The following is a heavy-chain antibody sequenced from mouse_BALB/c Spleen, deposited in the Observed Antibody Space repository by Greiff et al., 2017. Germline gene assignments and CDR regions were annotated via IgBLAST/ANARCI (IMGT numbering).Heavy chain of an antibody. J-gene: IGHJ3*01. Sequence: VQLQQSGAELARPGASVKLSCKASGYTFTSYWMQWVKQRPGQGLEWIGAIYPGDGDTRYTQKFKGKATLTADKSSSTAYMQLSSLASEDSAVYYCASGGRLSWFAYWGQGTLVTVSA. CDR3: ASGGRLSWFAY. CDR2: IYPGDGDT. CDR1: GYTFTSYW. V-gene: IGHV1-87*01.